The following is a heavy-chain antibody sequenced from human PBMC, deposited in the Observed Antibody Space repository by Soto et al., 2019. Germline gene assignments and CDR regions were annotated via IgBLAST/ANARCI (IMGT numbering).Heavy chain of an antibody. D-gene: IGHD3-9*01. V-gene: IGHV3-23*01. CDR1: GFIFRTHA. Sequence: PGGSLRLSCAASGFIFRTHAMSWVRQTPGKGLEWVSVISASGDTTYYADSVKGRFTISRDNSKSTLSLHMNSLGAEDTALYYCAKDGGTYYDIPFAFDIWGQGTVVTV. J-gene: IGHJ3*02. CDR2: ISASGDTT. CDR3: AKDGGTYYDIPFAFDI.